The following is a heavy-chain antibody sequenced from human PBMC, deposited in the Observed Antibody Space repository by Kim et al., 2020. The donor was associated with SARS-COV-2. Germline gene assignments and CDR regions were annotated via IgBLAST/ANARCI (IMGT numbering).Heavy chain of an antibody. D-gene: IGHD4-17*01. J-gene: IGHJ4*02. CDR1: GFTFSGYS. CDR3: ATPYGDYIGGYDS. V-gene: IGHV3-30*04. Sequence: GGSLRLSCAASGFTFSGYSMHWVRQAPGKGLSWLAFISYDGENKYYADSVKGRFTISRDNSKNTLYLQMNSLRLDDTAVYYCATPYGDYIGGYDSWGQGTLVTVSS. CDR2: ISYDGENK.